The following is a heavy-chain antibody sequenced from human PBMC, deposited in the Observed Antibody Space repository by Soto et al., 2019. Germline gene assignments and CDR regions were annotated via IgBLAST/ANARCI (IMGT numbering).Heavy chain of an antibody. V-gene: IGHV3-64*01. J-gene: IGHJ4*02. D-gene: IGHD2-21*02. CDR1: GFTFSNYA. CDR2: ISRNGGST. CDR3: ARSGLPLDY. Sequence: EVQLVESGGGLVQPGGSLRLSCAASGFTFSNYAMHWVRQAPGKGLEYVSGISRNGGSTTYSNAVNGRFTISRDKSKNTLYLQVCSLRAEDMAVYFCARSGLPLDYWGQGTRFTVPS.